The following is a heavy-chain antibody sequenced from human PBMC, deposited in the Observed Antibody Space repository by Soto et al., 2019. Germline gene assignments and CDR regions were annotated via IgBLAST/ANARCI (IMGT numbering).Heavy chain of an antibody. J-gene: IGHJ4*02. CDR3: ARVPIYYDFFFDY. D-gene: IGHD3-22*01. V-gene: IGHV1-3*01. CDR1: GYTFTSYA. CDR2: INAGNGNT. Sequence: ASVKVSCKAPGYTFTSYAMHWVRQAPGQRLEWMGWINAGNGNTKYSQKFQGRVTITRDTSASTAYMELSSLRSEDTAVYYCARVPIYYDFFFDYWGQGTLVTVSS.